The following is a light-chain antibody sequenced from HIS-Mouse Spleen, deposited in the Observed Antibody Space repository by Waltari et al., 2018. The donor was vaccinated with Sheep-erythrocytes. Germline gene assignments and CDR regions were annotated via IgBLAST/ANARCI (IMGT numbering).Light chain of an antibody. CDR3: QAWDSSTVV. CDR1: QLGDKY. Sequence: SYALPQPPPVPVPPGLTASIPCSRDQLGDKYACWYHQKTGQSPVLVIYQDSKRPSGIPERFSGSNSGNTATLTISGTQAMDEADYYCQAWDSSTVVFGGGTKLTVL. V-gene: IGLV3-1*01. J-gene: IGLJ2*01. CDR2: QDS.